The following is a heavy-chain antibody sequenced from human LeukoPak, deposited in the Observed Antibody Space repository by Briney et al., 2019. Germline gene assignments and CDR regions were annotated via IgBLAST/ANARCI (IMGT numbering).Heavy chain of an antibody. V-gene: IGHV3-23*01. Sequence: GGSLRLSCAASGFSFSNYAINWVRRTPGKGLEWLSGISRSAATYYADSVKGRFTISRDNSKNTLYLQMNSLRADDTAVYYCARAPQPMTRGVVITDFYFDYWGQGTLVTVSS. CDR3: ARAPQPMTRGVVITDFYFDY. J-gene: IGHJ4*02. CDR1: GFSFSNYA. D-gene: IGHD3-10*01. CDR2: ISRSAAT.